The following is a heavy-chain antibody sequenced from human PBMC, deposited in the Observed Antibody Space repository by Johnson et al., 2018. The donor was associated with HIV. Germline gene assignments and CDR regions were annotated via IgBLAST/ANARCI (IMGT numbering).Heavy chain of an antibody. D-gene: IGHD3-22*01. J-gene: IGHJ3*02. CDR2: INWNGGST. V-gene: IGHV3-20*04. Sequence: VQLVESGGGVVRPGGSLRLSCAASGFTFDDYGMSWVRHAPGKGLQWVSGINWNGGSTGYADSVKGRFTISRDNAKNSLYLHMNSLRAEDTALYYCARYSYYYDSSGAFDIWGQGTMVTVSS. CDR3: ARYSYYYDSSGAFDI. CDR1: GFTFDDYG.